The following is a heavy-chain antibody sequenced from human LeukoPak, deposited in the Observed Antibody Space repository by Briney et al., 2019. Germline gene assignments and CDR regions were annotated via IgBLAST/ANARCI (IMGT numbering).Heavy chain of an antibody. D-gene: IGHD1-1*01. CDR3: TLPGLTSRYAFDI. CDR1: GFTFSGSA. Sequence: GGSLRLSCAASGFTFSGSAMHWVRQASGKGLEWVGRIRSKANSYATAYAASVKGRFTISRDDSKNTAYPQTNSLKTEDTAVYYCTLPGLTSRYAFDIWGQGTMVTVSS. CDR2: IRSKANSYAT. V-gene: IGHV3-73*01. J-gene: IGHJ3*02.